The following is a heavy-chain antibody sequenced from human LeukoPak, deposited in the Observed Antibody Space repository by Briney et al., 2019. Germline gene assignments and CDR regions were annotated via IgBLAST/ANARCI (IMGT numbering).Heavy chain of an antibody. CDR3: ARAPVKRYFDWLLFQTGYYYYMDV. V-gene: IGHV1-18*01. J-gene: IGHJ6*03. Sequence: ASVKVSCKASGYTFTSYGISWVRQAPGQGLEWMGWISAYNGNTNYAQKLQGRVTMTTDTSTSTAYMELRNLRSDDTAVYYCARAPVKRYFDWLLFQTGYYYYMDVWGKGTTVTVSS. CDR2: ISAYNGNT. D-gene: IGHD3-9*01. CDR1: GYTFTSYG.